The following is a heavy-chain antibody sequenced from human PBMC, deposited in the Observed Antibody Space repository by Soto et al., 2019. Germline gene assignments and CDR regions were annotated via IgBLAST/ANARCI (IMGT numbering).Heavy chain of an antibody. J-gene: IGHJ4*02. CDR2: IYYSGST. CDR3: ARHFGVGEVVWAVAGTGFDY. Sequence: SETLSLTCTVSGGSISSSSYYWGWIRQPPGKGLEWIGSIYYSGSTYYNPSLKSRVTISVDTSKNQFSLKLGSVTAADTAVYYCARHFGVGEVVWAVAGTGFDYWGQGTLVTVSS. CDR1: GGSISSSSYY. V-gene: IGHV4-39*01. D-gene: IGHD6-19*01.